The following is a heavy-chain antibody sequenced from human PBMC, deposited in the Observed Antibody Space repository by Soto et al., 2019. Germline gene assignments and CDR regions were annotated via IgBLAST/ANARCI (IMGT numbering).Heavy chain of an antibody. D-gene: IGHD4-17*01. CDR1: GYTFTSYD. V-gene: IGHV1-8*01. J-gene: IGHJ6*02. CDR2: MNPNSGNT. Sequence: QVQLVQSGAEVKKPGASVKVSCKASGYTFTSYDINWVRQATGQGLEWMGWMNPNSGNTGYAQKFQGRVTMTRNTSISTAYMELSSLRSEDTAVYYCARRRKDYGDYYYGMDVWGQGTTVTGSS. CDR3: ARRRKDYGDYYYGMDV.